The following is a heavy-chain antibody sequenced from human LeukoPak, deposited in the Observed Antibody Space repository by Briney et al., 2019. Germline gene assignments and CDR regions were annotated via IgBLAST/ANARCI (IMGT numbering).Heavy chain of an antibody. J-gene: IGHJ4*02. CDR1: GGSSSGYY. D-gene: IGHD6-19*01. CDR3: ARGRGRPAVAATPYYFDY. V-gene: IGHV4-34*01. Sequence: PSETLSLTCAVYGGSSSGYYWSWIRQPPGKGLEWIGEINHSGSTNYNPSLKSRVTISVDTSKNQFSLKLSSVTAADTAVYYCARGRGRPAVAATPYYFDYWGQGTLVTVSS. CDR2: INHSGST.